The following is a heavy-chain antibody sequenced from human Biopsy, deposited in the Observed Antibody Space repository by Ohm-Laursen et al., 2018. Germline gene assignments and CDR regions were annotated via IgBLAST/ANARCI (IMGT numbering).Heavy chain of an antibody. D-gene: IGHD3-3*01. CDR3: ARHSLDDFWSGAHYYFDY. Sequence: TLSLTCAVSGHSVRSGYYWGWLRQPPGKGLEWIGHVYYSGSTFYNSSLESRVTVSVDTSKNQFHLRLTSMSASDTAVYYCARHSLDDFWSGAHYYFDYWGLGTLVTVSS. CDR1: GHSVRSGYY. V-gene: IGHV4-38-2*01. CDR2: VYYSGST. J-gene: IGHJ4*02.